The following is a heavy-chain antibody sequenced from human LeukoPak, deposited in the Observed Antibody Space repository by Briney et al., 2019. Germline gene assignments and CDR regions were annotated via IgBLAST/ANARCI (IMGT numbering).Heavy chain of an antibody. V-gene: IGHV3-11*04. J-gene: IGHJ4*02. D-gene: IGHD2-15*01. CDR2: ISNTGSTM. CDR1: GFMFSDYY. CDR3: ARVYRSGGSIDY. Sequence: IPGGSLRLSCAASGFMFSDYYMTWIRQAPGKGLGWVSYISNTGSTMYYADSVKGRFTISRDNAKNSLYLQVNSLRAEDTAVYYCARVYRSGGSIDYWGQGTLVTVSS.